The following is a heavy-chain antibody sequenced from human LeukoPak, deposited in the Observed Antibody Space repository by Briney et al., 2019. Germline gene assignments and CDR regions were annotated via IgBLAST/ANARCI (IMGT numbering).Heavy chain of an antibody. CDR1: GFTFDDYA. J-gene: IGHJ4*02. Sequence: PGGSLRLSCAASGFTFDDYAMHWVRQAPGKGLEWVSGISWNSGSIGYADSVKGRFTISRDNAKNSLYLQMNSLRAEDTALYYCAKDGMFRELEEYYFDYWGQGTLVTVSS. CDR2: ISWNSGSI. V-gene: IGHV3-9*01. CDR3: AKDGMFRELEEYYFDY. D-gene: IGHD3-10*02.